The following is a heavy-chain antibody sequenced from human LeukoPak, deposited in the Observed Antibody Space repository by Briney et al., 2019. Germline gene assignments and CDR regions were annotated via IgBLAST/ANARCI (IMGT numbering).Heavy chain of an antibody. D-gene: IGHD2-15*01. CDR3: ARLLRYCSGGSCYSGGFDY. CDR2: IYYSGST. Sequence: SETLSLTCTVSNGSVRSYYWSWVRQSPGKGLEWIGYIYYSGSTNYNPSLKSRVTISVDTSKNQFSLKLSSVTAADTAVYYCARLLRYCSGGSCYSGGFDYWGQGTLVTVSS. V-gene: IGHV4-59*08. CDR1: NGSVRSYY. J-gene: IGHJ4*02.